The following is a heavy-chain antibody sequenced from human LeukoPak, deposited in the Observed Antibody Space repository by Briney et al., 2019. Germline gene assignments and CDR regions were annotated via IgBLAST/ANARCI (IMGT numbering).Heavy chain of an antibody. V-gene: IGHV4-39*07. CDR3: GGKGKAARLSLGG. Sequence: SETLSLTCTVSGGSISSSSYYWGWIRQPPGKGLEWIGSIYYSGSTYYNPSLKSRVTISVDTSKNQFSLKLSSVTAADTAVYYWGGKGKAARLSLGGWGQGTLVTVSS. D-gene: IGHD6-6*01. CDR1: GGSISSSSYY. CDR2: IYYSGST. J-gene: IGHJ4*02.